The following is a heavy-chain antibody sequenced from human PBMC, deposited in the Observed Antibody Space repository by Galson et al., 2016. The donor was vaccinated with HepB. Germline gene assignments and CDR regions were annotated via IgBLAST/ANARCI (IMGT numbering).Heavy chain of an antibody. V-gene: IGHV1-69*04. J-gene: IGHJ4*02. CDR1: GGTLSYV. CDR3: ARDLREYSEYERADF. D-gene: IGHD5-12*01. Sequence: SVKVSCKASGGTLSYVVSWVRQAPGQGLEWMGRIIPDLGFTNYAQKFQGRLTITADESSRTAYMELRTLRFEDTAVYYCARDLREYSEYERADFWGQGTLVTVSS. CDR2: IIPDLGFT.